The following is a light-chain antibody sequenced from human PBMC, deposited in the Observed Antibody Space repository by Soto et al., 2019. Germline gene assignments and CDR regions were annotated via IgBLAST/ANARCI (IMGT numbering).Light chain of an antibody. CDR1: SSDVGGYNY. CDR3: SSYTGSSTYVV. Sequence: QSALTQPASVSGSPGQSITISCTGTSSDVGGYNYVSWYQQHPGKAPKLMIYDVSNRPSGVSNRFSGSKSGNTASLTISGLKAEGEADYYCSSYTGSSTYVVFGGGTKLTVL. J-gene: IGLJ2*01. CDR2: DVS. V-gene: IGLV2-14*01.